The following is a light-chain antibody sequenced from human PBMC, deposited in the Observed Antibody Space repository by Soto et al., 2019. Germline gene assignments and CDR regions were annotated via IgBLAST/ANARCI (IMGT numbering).Light chain of an antibody. CDR2: GAS. Sequence: EIVMTQSPATLSVSPGERATLSCRASQSVSSNLAWYQQKPGQAPRLLIYGASTRATGTPARFSGSGSGTEFTLTISSLQSEDFAVYYCQQYDNWPPYTFGQGTKLVI. CDR1: QSVSSN. J-gene: IGKJ2*01. CDR3: QQYDNWPPYT. V-gene: IGKV3-15*01.